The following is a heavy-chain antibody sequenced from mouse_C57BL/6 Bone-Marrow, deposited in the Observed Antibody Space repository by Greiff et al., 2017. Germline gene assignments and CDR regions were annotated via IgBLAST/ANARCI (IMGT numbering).Heavy chain of an antibody. CDR1: GYTFTSYW. Sequence: VQLQQPGAELVMPGASVKLSCKASGYTFTSYWMHWVKQRPGQGLEWIGEIDPSDSYTNYNQKSKGKSTLTVDKSSSTAYMQLSSLTSEDSAVYYCAREGGIRNWYFDVWGTGTTVTVSS. J-gene: IGHJ1*03. CDR3: AREGGIRNWYFDV. V-gene: IGHV1-69*01. CDR2: IDPSDSYT.